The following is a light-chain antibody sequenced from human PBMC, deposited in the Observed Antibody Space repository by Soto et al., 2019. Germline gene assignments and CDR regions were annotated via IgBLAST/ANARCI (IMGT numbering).Light chain of an antibody. V-gene: IGKV3D-20*02. Sequence: EIVLTQSPGTLFLSPGERATLPCRARRSISSAYLAWYQQKPGQAPRLLIYGASSRATGIPDRFSGSGSGTEFTLTVSGLEPEDFAVYYCQQRSNWPRSTFGQGTRLEIK. CDR2: GAS. J-gene: IGKJ5*01. CDR3: QQRSNWPRST. CDR1: RSISSAY.